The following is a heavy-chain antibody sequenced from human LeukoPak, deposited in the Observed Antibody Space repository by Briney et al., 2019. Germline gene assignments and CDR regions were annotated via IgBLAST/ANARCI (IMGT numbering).Heavy chain of an antibody. Sequence: SDTLSLTCTVSGGSISSSSYYWGWIRQPPGKGLEWIGCIYYSGSTYYNPSLKSRVTISVDTSKNQFSLKLSSMTAADTAVYYCARVAAAADTVSGMDVWGQGTTVTVSS. V-gene: IGHV4-39*07. CDR1: GGSISSSSYY. CDR2: IYYSGST. CDR3: ARVAAAADTVSGMDV. D-gene: IGHD6-13*01. J-gene: IGHJ6*02.